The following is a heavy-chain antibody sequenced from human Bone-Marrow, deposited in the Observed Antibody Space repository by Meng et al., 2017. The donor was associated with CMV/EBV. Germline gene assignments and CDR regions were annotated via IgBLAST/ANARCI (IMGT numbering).Heavy chain of an antibody. CDR3: ARSLLEVNRYYYGMDG. CDR1: GFTFSSNW. V-gene: IGHV3-7*01. CDR2: IKQDGGEK. J-gene: IGHJ6*04. D-gene: IGHD2-21*02. Sequence: GESLKIPCAASGFTFSSNWMSWVRQAPGKGLEWMANIKQDGGEKYYVDSVKGRFTISRDKDKNSLYLQMNSLRAEDKAVYYCARSLLEVNRYYYGMDGWGEGTPVTVSS.